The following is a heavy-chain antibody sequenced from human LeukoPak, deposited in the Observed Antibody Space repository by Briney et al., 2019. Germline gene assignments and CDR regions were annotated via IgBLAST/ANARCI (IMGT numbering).Heavy chain of an antibody. CDR2: IYTSGST. D-gene: IGHD5-18*01. V-gene: IGHV4-61*02. CDR1: GGSISSGSYY. Sequence: PSETLSLTCTVSGGSISSGSYYWSWIRQPAGKGLEWIGRIYTSGSTNYNPSLKSRVTISVDTSKNQFSLKLSSVTAADTAVYYCARVLSGYSYGALDYWGQGTLVTVSS. CDR3: ARVLSGYSYGALDY. J-gene: IGHJ4*02.